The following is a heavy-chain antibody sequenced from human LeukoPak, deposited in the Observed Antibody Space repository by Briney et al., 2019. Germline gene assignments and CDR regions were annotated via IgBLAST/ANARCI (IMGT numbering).Heavy chain of an antibody. CDR2: IYYSGST. J-gene: IGHJ4*02. V-gene: IGHV4-59*08. CDR3: ATLGYSSSLPDY. D-gene: IGHD6-13*01. CDR1: GGSISSYY. Sequence: TSETLSLTCTVSGGSISSYYWSWIRQPPGKGLEWIGYIYYSGSTNYNPSLKSRVTISVDTSKNQFSLKLSSVTAADTAVYYCATLGYSSSLPDYWGQGTLVTVSS.